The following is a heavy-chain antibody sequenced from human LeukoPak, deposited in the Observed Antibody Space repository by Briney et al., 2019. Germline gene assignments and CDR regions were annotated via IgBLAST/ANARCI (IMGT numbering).Heavy chain of an antibody. CDR1: GGSISGYY. J-gene: IGHJ5*02. CDR3: ARGEMATNSSVRTGWFDP. Sequence: SETQSLTCAVYGGSISGYYWSWIRQPPGKGLEWIGEINHSGSTNYNPSLKSRVTISVDTSKNQFSLKLSSVTAADTAVYYCARGEMATNSSVRTGWFDPWGQGTLVTVSS. D-gene: IGHD5-24*01. V-gene: IGHV4-34*01. CDR2: INHSGST.